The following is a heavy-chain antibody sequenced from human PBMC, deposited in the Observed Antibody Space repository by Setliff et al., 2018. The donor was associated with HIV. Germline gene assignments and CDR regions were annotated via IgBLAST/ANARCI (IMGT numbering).Heavy chain of an antibody. V-gene: IGHV4-34*01. J-gene: IGHJ4*02. Sequence: SETLSLTCAVYGGSFTDFYWTFIRQSPGKGLEWIGEITHSGSTTYDPSLTSRITVSVDTSKNQFSLKLTSVTAADMGVYSCARGRKKTVSVAGTSDFDVWGQGTLVTAS. CDR1: GGSFTDFY. CDR2: ITHSGST. CDR3: ARGRKKTVSVAGTSDFDV. D-gene: IGHD6-19*01.